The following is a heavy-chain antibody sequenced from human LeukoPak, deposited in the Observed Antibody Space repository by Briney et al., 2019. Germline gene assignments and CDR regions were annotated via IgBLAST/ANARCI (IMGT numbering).Heavy chain of an antibody. J-gene: IGHJ6*02. CDR2: ISYDGGYQ. CDR3: AKDRWIMSAKYGMDV. CDR1: GFTFISYG. Sequence: GGSLRLSCEASGFTFISYGMHWVRQAPGKGLEWVAVISYDGGYQYYADSVKGRLTISRDNSKNSVYLELNSLRTEDTAVYYCAKDRWIMSAKYGMDVWGQGTTVTVSS. D-gene: IGHD3-16*01. V-gene: IGHV3-30*18.